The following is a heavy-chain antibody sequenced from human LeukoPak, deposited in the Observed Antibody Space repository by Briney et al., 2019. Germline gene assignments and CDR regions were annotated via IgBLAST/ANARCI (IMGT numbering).Heavy chain of an antibody. CDR3: VRHTYSGYDHLT. V-gene: IGHV4-59*08. CDR2: IYYTGRT. D-gene: IGHD5-12*01. J-gene: IGHJ5*02. CDR1: GGSITSYY. Sequence: SETLSLTCTVSGGSITSYYWNWIRQRPGEELEWIGYIYYTGRTSYNPSLTSRASISLHTSRNQFSLKLSSVAAADTAIYYCVRHTYSGYDHLTWGQGTLVTVSS.